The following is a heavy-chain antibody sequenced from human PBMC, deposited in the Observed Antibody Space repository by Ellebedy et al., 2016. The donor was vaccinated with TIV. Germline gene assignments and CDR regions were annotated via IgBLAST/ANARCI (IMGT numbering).Heavy chain of an antibody. J-gene: IGHJ3*02. D-gene: IGHD4-23*01. Sequence: PGGSLRLSCAASGLTFSSHAMSWVRQAPGKGLEWVSSISGSGGNTYYADSVKGRFTISRDNSKDTLYLQVNSLTAEDTAVYYCARDPVGVGPAFDIWGQGTMVTVSS. CDR1: GLTFSSHA. CDR3: ARDPVGVGPAFDI. CDR2: ISGSGGNT. V-gene: IGHV3-23*01.